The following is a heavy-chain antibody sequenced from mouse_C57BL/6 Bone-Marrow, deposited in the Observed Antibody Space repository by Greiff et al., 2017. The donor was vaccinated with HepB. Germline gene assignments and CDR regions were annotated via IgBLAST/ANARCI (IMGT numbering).Heavy chain of an antibody. V-gene: IGHV2-9-1*01. D-gene: IGHD1-1*01. J-gene: IGHJ1*03. Sequence: QVQLKESGPGLVAPSQSLSITCTVSGFSLTSYAISWVRQPPGKGLEWLGVIWTGGGTNYNSALKSRLSISKDNSKSQVFLKMNSLQTDDTARYYCARKGYYGSSYTSYWYFDVWGTGTTVTVSS. CDR3: ARKGYYGSSYTSYWYFDV. CDR2: IWTGGGT. CDR1: GFSLTSYA.